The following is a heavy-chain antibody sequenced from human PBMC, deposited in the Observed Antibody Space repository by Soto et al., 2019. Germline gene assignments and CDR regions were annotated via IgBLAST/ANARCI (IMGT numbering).Heavy chain of an antibody. V-gene: IGHV3-48*03. J-gene: IGHJ4*02. D-gene: IGHD6-19*01. Sequence: GGSLRLSCAASGFTFSIHEMNWVRQAPGKGLEWVSYISSIGVATYYADSVKGRFTISRDNAKNSLYLQMNSLRAEDTAVYYCARQGRVAGIDYWGQGTPVTVS. CDR2: ISSIGVAT. CDR1: GFTFSIHE. CDR3: ARQGRVAGIDY.